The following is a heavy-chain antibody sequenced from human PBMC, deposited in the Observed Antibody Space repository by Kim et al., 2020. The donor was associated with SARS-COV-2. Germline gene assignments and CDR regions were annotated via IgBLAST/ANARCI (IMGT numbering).Heavy chain of an antibody. D-gene: IGHD6-13*01. J-gene: IGHJ6*02. V-gene: IGHV1-69*13. CDR2: IIPIFGTA. Sequence: SVKVSCKASGGTFSSYAISWVRQAPGQGLEWMGGIIPIFGTADYAQKFQGRVTITADESTSTAYMELSSLRSEDTAVYYCANEPYSSSQGSELYGMDVWGQGTTVTVSS. CDR1: GGTFSSYA. CDR3: ANEPYSSSQGSELYGMDV.